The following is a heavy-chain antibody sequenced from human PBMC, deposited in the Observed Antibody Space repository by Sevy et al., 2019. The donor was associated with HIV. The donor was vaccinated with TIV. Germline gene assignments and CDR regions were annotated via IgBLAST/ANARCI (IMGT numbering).Heavy chain of an antibody. J-gene: IGHJ5*02. CDR1: GGSISSYY. CDR2: IYYSGSP. V-gene: IGHV4-59*08. D-gene: IGHD2-2*02. Sequence: SETLSLTCTVSGGSISSYYWSWIRQPPGKGLEWIGYIYYSGSPKYNPAFKSRVTRSVDTSKNKFSLKMTSVTAADTAVYFCAKHVPPQYCSSTSCFTFWLDPWGRGTLVTVSS. CDR3: AKHVPPQYCSSTSCFTFWLDP.